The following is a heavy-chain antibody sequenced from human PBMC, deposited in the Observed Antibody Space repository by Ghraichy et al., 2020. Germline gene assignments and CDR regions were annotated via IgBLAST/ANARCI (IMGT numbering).Heavy chain of an antibody. CDR2: INDSGST. V-gene: IGHV4-34*01. CDR3: ARRVVYFYMDV. Sequence: SETLSLTCAVYGGSFSGYYWSWIRQPPGKGLEWIGEINDSGSTNYNPSLKSRVTISVETSKNQVSLKLRSVTAADTAVYYCARRVVYFYMDVWGIGTTVTVPS. J-gene: IGHJ6*03. D-gene: IGHD3-10*01. CDR1: GGSFSGYY.